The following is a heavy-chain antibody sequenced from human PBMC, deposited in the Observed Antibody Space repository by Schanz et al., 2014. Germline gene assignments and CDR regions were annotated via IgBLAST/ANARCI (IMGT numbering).Heavy chain of an antibody. Sequence: QVQLVESGGGVVQPGRSLRLSCAASGFTFSSYAMHWVRQAPGKGLEWVAVISYDGRNKYYADSVKGRFTISRDNSRNTLYLHMNTLRSEDTAVDYCAKDASHSEIVLVPTAIDYWGQGTLVTVSS. CDR1: GFTFSSYA. D-gene: IGHD2-2*01. V-gene: IGHV3-30-3*01. CDR2: ISYDGRNK. J-gene: IGHJ4*02. CDR3: AKDASHSEIVLVPTAIDY.